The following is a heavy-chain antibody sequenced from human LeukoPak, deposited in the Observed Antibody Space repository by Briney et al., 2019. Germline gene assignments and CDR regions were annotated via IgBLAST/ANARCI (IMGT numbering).Heavy chain of an antibody. D-gene: IGHD3-22*01. CDR2: INHSGST. J-gene: IGHJ4*02. CDR1: GASFSGYY. CDR3: ARGRPYYYDSSFSYYFDY. V-gene: IGHV4-34*01. Sequence: KPSETLSLTCAVYGASFSGYYWSWIRQPPGKGLEWLGEINHSGSTNYNPSLKSRATISVDTSKNQFSLKLSSVTAADTAVYYCARGRPYYYDSSFSYYFDYWGQGTLVTVSS.